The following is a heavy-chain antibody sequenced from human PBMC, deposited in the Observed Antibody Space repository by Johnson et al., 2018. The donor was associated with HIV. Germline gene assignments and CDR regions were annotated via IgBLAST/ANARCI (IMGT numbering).Heavy chain of an antibody. V-gene: IGHV3-9*01. J-gene: IGHJ3*02. CDR1: GFSFDDYA. CDR3: AKDMGYDSSGDGAFDI. CDR2: ISWNSGRI. D-gene: IGHD3-22*01. Sequence: VQLVEYGGGLVQPGASLRLSHPASGFSFDDYAMHWVRQAPGKGLAWVSGISWNSGRIGYADSVKGRFTISRDNAKNSLYLQMNSLRAEDTALYYCAKDMGYDSSGDGAFDIWGQGTMVTVSS.